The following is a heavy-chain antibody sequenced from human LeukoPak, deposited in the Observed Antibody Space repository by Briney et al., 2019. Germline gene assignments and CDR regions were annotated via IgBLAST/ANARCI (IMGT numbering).Heavy chain of an antibody. CDR2: IYYSGST. Sequence: SETLSLTCTVSGGSISSYYWSWIRQPPGKGLEWIGYIYYSGSTNYNPSLKSRVTISVDTSKNQFSLKLSSVTAADTAVYHCARGRGRTSPYYYYGMNVWGQGTTVTVSS. CDR1: GGSISSYY. D-gene: IGHD2-2*01. CDR3: ARGRGRTSPYYYYGMNV. J-gene: IGHJ6*02. V-gene: IGHV4-59*12.